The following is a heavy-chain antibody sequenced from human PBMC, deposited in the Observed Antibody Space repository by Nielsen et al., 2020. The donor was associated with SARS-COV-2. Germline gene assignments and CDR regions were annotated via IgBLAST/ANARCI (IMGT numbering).Heavy chain of an antibody. CDR3: ARDLDNWNFDY. CDR1: GFTFSTYG. V-gene: IGHV3-33*01. J-gene: IGHJ4*02. D-gene: IGHD1-20*01. Sequence: GESLKISCAASGFTFSTYGMRWVRQAPGKGLEWMAVIWFDGSNKYYADSVKGRFTISRDNSKNTLYLQMNSLRAEDTAVYYCARDLDNWNFDYWGQGTLVTVSS. CDR2: IWFDGSNK.